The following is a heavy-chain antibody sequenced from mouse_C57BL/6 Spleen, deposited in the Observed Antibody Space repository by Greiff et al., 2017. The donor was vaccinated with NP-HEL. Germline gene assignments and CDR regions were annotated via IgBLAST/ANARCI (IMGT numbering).Heavy chain of an antibody. D-gene: IGHD1-1*01. Sequence: VQLKESGPGMVKPSQSLSLTCTVTGYSITSGYDWHWIRHFPGNKLEWMGYISYSGSTNYNPSLKSRISITHDTSKNHFFLKLNSVTTEDTATYYCARAEIYYYGSSYGWFAYWGQGTLVTVSA. V-gene: IGHV3-1*01. CDR3: ARAEIYYYGSSYGWFAY. CDR2: ISYSGST. CDR1: GYSITSGYD. J-gene: IGHJ3*01.